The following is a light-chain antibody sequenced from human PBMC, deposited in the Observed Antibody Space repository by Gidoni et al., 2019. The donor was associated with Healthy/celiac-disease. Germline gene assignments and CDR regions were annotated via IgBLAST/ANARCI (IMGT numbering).Light chain of an antibody. J-gene: IGKJ3*01. CDR3: QQYDTLPFT. CDR1: QDISNY. V-gene: IGKV1-33*01. CDR2: DAS. Sequence: DIQMTQSPSSLSASVGDRVTITCQASQDISNYLNWYQQKPGKAPKLLIYDASNLETEIPSRFSGSGSGTDFTFTISSLQPEDIATYYCQQYDTLPFTFGPGTKVDIK.